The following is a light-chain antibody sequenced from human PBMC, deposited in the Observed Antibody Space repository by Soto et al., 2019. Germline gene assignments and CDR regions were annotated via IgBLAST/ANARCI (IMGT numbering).Light chain of an antibody. V-gene: IGLV2-23*01. CDR3: CSYASSSSYV. Sequence: SVLTQPASVSGSPGQSITISCSGTTSDVGGYNLVSWYQQHTAKAPKLLIYEGTQRPSGVSSRFSGSKSGNTASLTISGLQAEDEADYCCCSYASSSSYVFGTGTKVTVL. J-gene: IGLJ1*01. CDR1: TSDVGGYNL. CDR2: EGT.